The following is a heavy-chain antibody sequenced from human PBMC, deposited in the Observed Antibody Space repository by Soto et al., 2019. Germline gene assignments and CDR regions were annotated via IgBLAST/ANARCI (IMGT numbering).Heavy chain of an antibody. CDR3: ATESIAVAGTQVDY. D-gene: IGHD6-19*01. Sequence: QVQLQESGPGLVKPSETLSLTCTVSGGSVSSGSYYWSWIRQPPGKGLEWIGYIYYSGSTNYNPSLKSRVTISVDTSKNQFSLKLSSVTAADTAVYYCATESIAVAGTQVDYWGQGTLVTVSS. CDR2: IYYSGST. V-gene: IGHV4-61*01. CDR1: GGSVSSGSYY. J-gene: IGHJ4*02.